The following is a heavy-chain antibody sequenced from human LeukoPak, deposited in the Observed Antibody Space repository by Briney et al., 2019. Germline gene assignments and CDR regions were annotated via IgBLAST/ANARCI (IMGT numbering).Heavy chain of an antibody. CDR3: ARDLYDSGAYSSPIDY. CDR2: ISSSSYI. V-gene: IGHV3-21*01. CDR1: GFTLSSHS. Sequence: PGGSLRLSCAAYGFTLSSHSMNWVRQAPGKGLEWVSSISSSSYIHSADSVKGRFTISRDNAKNSLYLQMNSLRAEDTAVYYCARDLYDSGAYSSPIDYWGQGTLVTVSS. J-gene: IGHJ4*02. D-gene: IGHD3-22*01.